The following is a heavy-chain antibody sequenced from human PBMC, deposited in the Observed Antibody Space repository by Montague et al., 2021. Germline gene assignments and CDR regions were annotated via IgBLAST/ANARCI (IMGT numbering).Heavy chain of an antibody. CDR1: GFIFSDYR. D-gene: IGHD3-10*01. Sequence: SLRLSCAASGFIFSDYRMNWVRQAPGKGLEWVSTISPSGHDTDYADSVKGRFTMSRDNAKNALYLQMNSLRAEDTALDYCARAYYFGMSGYGMGAWGQGTRVTVSS. CDR2: ISPSGHDT. J-gene: IGHJ6*02. CDR3: ARAYYFGMSGYGMGA. V-gene: IGHV3-21*01.